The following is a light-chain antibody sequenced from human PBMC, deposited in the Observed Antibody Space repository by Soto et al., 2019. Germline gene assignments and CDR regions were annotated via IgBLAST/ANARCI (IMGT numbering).Light chain of an antibody. CDR1: QSVSSN. J-gene: IGKJ2*01. CDR3: QQYNNWPLYT. CDR2: GAS. Sequence: ERVMTQSPATLSVSTGERATLSCRASQSVSSNLAWYQQKPGQAPRRLIYGASTRATGIPARFSGSGSGTEFTLTISSLQSEDFAVYYCQQYNNWPLYTFGQGNKLEIK. V-gene: IGKV3-15*01.